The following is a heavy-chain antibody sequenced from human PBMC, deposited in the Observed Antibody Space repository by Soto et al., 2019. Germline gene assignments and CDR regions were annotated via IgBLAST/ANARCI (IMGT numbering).Heavy chain of an antibody. CDR3: ARDRVDYDILTGYLYYYYGMDV. J-gene: IGHJ6*02. CDR1: GFTFSTFA. D-gene: IGHD3-9*01. Sequence: GSLRLSCAASGFTFSTFAMSWVRQAPGKGLEWVSAVSGSGGDTHYADSVKGRFTISRDNFKNTVFLQMNSLRAEDTAVYYCARDRVDYDILTGYLYYYYGMDVWGQGTTVTVSS. CDR2: VSGSGGDT. V-gene: IGHV3-23*01.